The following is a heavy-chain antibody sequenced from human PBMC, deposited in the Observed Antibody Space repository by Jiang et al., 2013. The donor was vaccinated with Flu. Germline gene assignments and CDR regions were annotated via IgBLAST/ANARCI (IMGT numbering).Heavy chain of an antibody. CDR1: YG. Sequence: YGISWVRQAPGQGLEWMGWISAYNGNTNYAQKLQGRVTMTTDTSTSTAYMELRSLRSDDTAVYYCARQVWEMATSWYFDYWGRGTLVTVSS. V-gene: IGHV1-18*01. CDR2: ISAYNGNT. D-gene: IGHD5-24*01. CDR3: ARQVWEMATSWYFDY. J-gene: IGHJ4*02.